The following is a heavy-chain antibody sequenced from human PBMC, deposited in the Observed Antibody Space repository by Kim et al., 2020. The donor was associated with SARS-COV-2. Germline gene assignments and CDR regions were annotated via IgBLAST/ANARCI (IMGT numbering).Heavy chain of an antibody. D-gene: IGHD3-10*01. Sequence: TYSAGSVKGRFTISRDKSKNTIYLQMNSLRAEDTAIYYCAKGSGLLDYWGQGTLVTVSS. V-gene: IGHV3-23*01. CDR3: AKGSGLLDY. CDR2: T. J-gene: IGHJ4*02.